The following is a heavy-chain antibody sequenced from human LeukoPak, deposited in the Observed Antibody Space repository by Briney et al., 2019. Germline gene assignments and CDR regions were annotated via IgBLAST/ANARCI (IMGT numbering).Heavy chain of an antibody. J-gene: IGHJ4*02. V-gene: IGHV3-30*04. Sequence: GGSLRLSCAASGFTFSSYAMHWVRQAPGKGLEWVAVISYDGSNKYYADSVKGRFTISRDNAKNTLYLQMNSLRVEDTAVYYCARDSWVTIDDVFDYWGQGTLVTVSP. CDR2: ISYDGSNK. CDR1: GFTFSSYA. D-gene: IGHD4-17*01. CDR3: ARDSWVTIDDVFDY.